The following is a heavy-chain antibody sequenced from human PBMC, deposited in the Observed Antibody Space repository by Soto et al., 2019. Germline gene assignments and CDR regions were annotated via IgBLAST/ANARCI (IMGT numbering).Heavy chain of an antibody. CDR1: GLSFSGYY. V-gene: IGHV4-34*01. J-gene: IGHJ6*02. Sequence: PSETLSLTCAFYGLSFSGYYWSWIRQPPGKGLEWIGEINHSGSTNYNPSLKSRVTISVDTSKNQFSLKLSSMTAADTAVYYCASWGYSSGFRRIYYYGMDVWGQGTTVTVSS. CDR3: ASWGYSSGFRRIYYYGMDV. D-gene: IGHD6-19*01. CDR2: INHSGST.